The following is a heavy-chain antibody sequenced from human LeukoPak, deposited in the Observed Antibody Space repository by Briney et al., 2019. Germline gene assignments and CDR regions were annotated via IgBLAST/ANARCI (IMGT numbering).Heavy chain of an antibody. CDR3: ARGLKSLNTFFYHYYMDV. D-gene: IGHD3-3*02. CDR1: GYTFTSYD. J-gene: IGHJ6*03. CDR2: MNPNSGNT. Sequence: ASVKVSCKASGYTFTSYDINWVRQATGQGLEWMGWMNPNSGNTGYAQKFQGRVPMTRNTSISTAYMELSSLRSEDTAVYYCARGLKSLNTFFYHYYMDVWGKGTTVTVSS. V-gene: IGHV1-8*01.